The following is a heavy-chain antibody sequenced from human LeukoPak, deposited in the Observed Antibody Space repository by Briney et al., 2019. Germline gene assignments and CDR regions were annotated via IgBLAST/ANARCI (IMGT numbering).Heavy chain of an antibody. J-gene: IGHJ2*01. CDR3: AKYVPSSSWYGGWYFDL. D-gene: IGHD6-13*01. CDR2: ISGSGGTT. CDR1: GFTFSSYA. Sequence: GGSLRLSCAASGFTFSSYAMSWVRQAQGKGLEWVSAISGSGGTTYYADSVKGRFTISRDNSKNTLYLQMNSLRAEDTAVYYCAKYVPSSSWYGGWYFDLWGRGTLVTVSS. V-gene: IGHV3-23*01.